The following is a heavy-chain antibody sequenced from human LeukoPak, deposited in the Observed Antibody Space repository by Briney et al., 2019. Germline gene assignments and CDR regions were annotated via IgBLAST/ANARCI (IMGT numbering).Heavy chain of an antibody. D-gene: IGHD3-10*01. CDR1: GFTFSSYA. V-gene: IGHV3-23*01. CDR3: AKPLPGSRGWFDP. CDR2: ISAGGGST. Sequence: GGSLRLSCAASGFTFSSYAMSWVRQAPGKGLEWVSAISAGGGSTYYADSAKGRFTISRDNSENTLYLQMNSLRAEDTAVYYCAKPLPGSRGWFDPWGQGTLVTVSS. J-gene: IGHJ5*02.